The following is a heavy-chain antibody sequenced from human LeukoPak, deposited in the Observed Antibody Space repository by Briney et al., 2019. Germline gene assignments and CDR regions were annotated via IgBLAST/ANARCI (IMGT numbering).Heavy chain of an antibody. CDR2: IIPIFGTA. D-gene: IGHD2-21*01. CDR1: GGTFSSYA. Sequence: ASVKVSCKASGGTFSSYAISWVRQAPGQGLEWMGGIIPIFGTANYAQKFQGRVMITADESTSTAYMELSSLRSEDTAVYYCARASDYYSSLYYFDYWGQGTLVTVSS. V-gene: IGHV1-69*13. CDR3: ARASDYYSSLYYFDY. J-gene: IGHJ4*02.